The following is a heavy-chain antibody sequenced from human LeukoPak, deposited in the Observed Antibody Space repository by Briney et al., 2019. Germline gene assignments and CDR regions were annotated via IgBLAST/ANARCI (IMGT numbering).Heavy chain of an antibody. V-gene: IGHV1-18*01. Sequence: EASVKVSCKASRYTFTNYGFSWVRQAPGHGLEWMGWISGYNDNTKYAQKLQGRVTMTTDTSMSTAYMELRSLRSDDTAVYYCARNYYDNSGYYYFDYGGQGPLVTVSS. J-gene: IGHJ4*02. CDR1: RYTFTNYG. D-gene: IGHD3-22*01. CDR2: ISGYNDNT. CDR3: ARNYYDNSGYYYFDY.